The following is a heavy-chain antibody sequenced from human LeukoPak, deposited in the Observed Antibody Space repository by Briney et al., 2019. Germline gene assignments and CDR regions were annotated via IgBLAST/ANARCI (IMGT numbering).Heavy chain of an antibody. V-gene: IGHV4-59*01. CDR2: IYYSGST. CDR3: ARIDMVRGVKSFDY. CDR1: GGSISSYY. Sequence: SETLSLTCTVSGGSISSYYWSWIRQPPGKGLEWIGYIYYSGSTNYNPSLKSRVTISVDTSKNQFSLKLGSVTAADTAVYYCARIDMVRGVKSFDYWGQGTLVTVSS. D-gene: IGHD3-10*01. J-gene: IGHJ4*02.